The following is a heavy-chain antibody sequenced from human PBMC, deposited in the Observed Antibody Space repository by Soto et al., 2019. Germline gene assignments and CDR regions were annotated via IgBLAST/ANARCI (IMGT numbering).Heavy chain of an antibody. D-gene: IGHD3-22*01. J-gene: IGHJ2*01. Sequence: EVQVLESGGGLVQPGGSLRLSCAASGFTLTNYAMSWVRLAPGKGLEWLSGILGRGGSTFYADSVKGRSTISRDNSKNTLYMQMNSLRAGDTALYYCAKGSYYYDNSGLNFGYWYFDLWGRGTLVTVSS. CDR2: ILGRGGST. CDR1: GFTLTNYA. V-gene: IGHV3-23*01. CDR3: AKGSYYYDNSGLNFGYWYFDL.